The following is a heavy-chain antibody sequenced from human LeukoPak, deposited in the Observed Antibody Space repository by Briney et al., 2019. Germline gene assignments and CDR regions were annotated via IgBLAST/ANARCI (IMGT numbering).Heavy chain of an antibody. V-gene: IGHV4-59*08. CDR3: ARLGLPNAFDI. CDR1: GASISSYY. J-gene: IGHJ3*02. CDR2: FHYSGST. Sequence: PSETLSLTCTVSGASISSYYWTWLRQPPGKGLECIGYFHYSGSTNYNPSLKSRVTISVDTSKKQFSLRLTSVSAADTAVYYCARLGLPNAFDIWGQGTMVTVSS. D-gene: IGHD2-15*01.